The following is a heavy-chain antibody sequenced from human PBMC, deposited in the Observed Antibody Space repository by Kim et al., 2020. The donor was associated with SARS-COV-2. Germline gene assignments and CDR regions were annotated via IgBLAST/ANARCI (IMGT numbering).Heavy chain of an antibody. V-gene: IGHV3-48*02. CDR3: ATPYYYDSSGYPNAFVI. CDR1: GFTFRSYS. J-gene: IGHJ3*02. Sequence: GGSLRLSCAASGFTFRSYSMNWVRQAPGKGLEWVSYISSSSSTIYYADSVKGLFTISRDNAKNSLYLQMNSLMDEDTAVYYCATPYYYDSSGYPNAFVI. D-gene: IGHD3-22*01. CDR2: ISSSSSTI.